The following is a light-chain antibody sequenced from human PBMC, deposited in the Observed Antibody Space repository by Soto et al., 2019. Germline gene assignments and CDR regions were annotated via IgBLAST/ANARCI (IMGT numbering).Light chain of an antibody. CDR1: QNVRNN. CDR3: QNYDSCPPL. J-gene: IGKJ3*01. Sequence: EIVMTQSPATLSVSPGERATLSCRASQNVRNNLAWYQQKPGQAPRLRIYGASTRATGIPAMFSGSESGTEFTLTISSLQSEDFAIYYCQNYDSCPPLFGPGTKVDIK. V-gene: IGKV3-15*01. CDR2: GAS.